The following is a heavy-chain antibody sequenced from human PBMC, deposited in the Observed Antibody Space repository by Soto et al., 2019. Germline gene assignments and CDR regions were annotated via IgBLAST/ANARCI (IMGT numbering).Heavy chain of an antibody. V-gene: IGHV4-31*03. CDR1: GGAITIGGYY. J-gene: IGHJ6*04. CDR3: ARVPGGGRQGSIIPWYTFGMDV. CDR2: SYYSGTT. D-gene: IGHD1-1*01. Sequence: SETLSLTCTVSGGAITIGGYYWSWTGQHPGKGLEWVGYSYYSGTTYYNPSLKSRVSISEDTYKNQFFLKLSSVTAADTAVYYCARVPGGGRQGSIIPWYTFGMDVWGKGTRVTVSS.